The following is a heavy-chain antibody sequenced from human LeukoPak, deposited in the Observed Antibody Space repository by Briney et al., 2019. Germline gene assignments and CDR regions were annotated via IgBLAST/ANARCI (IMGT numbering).Heavy chain of an antibody. CDR1: GFTFSNAW. CDR2: IIPTGSTT. D-gene: IGHD3-16*01. CDR3: AKDIRWASFES. V-gene: IGHV3-23*01. J-gene: IGHJ4*02. Sequence: GGSLRLSCAASGFTFSNAWMSWVRQAPGKGLEWVSGIIPTGSTTYYADSVKGRFTISRDNSKNTVYLHLNSLRVEDTAQYHCAKDIRWASFESWGQGTLVTVSS.